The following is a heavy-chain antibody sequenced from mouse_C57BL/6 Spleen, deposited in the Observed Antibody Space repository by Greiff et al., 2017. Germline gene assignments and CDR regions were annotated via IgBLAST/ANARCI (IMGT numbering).Heavy chain of an antibody. V-gene: IGHV1-9*01. CDR1: GYTFTGYW. D-gene: IGHD2-3*01. Sequence: QVQLQQSGAELMKPGASVKLSCKATGYTFTGYWIEWVKQRPGHGLEWIGEILPGSGSTNYNEQFKGKATFTADTSSNTAYMQLSSLTTEDSAIYYCARGGVYDGYYSYFDYWGQGTTLTVSS. J-gene: IGHJ2*01. CDR2: ILPGSGST. CDR3: ARGGVYDGYYSYFDY.